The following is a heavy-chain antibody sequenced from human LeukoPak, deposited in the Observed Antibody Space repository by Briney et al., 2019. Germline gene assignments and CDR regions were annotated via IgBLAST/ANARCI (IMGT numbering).Heavy chain of an antibody. Sequence: SETLSLTCAVSGYSISSGYYWGWIRQPPGKGLEWIGSIYHSGSTYYSPSLKSRVTISVDTSKNQFSLKLSSVTAADTAVYYCARSKIAVAAPFDYWGQGTPVTVSS. CDR2: IYHSGST. J-gene: IGHJ4*02. CDR3: ARSKIAVAAPFDY. CDR1: GYSISSGYY. V-gene: IGHV4-38-2*01. D-gene: IGHD6-19*01.